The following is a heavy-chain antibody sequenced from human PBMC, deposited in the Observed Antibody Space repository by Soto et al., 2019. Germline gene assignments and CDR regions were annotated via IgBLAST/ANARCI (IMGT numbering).Heavy chain of an antibody. CDR1: GGSISSGGYY. Sequence: PSETLSLTCTVSGGSISSGGYYWSWIRQHPGKGLEWIGYIYYSGSTYYNPSLKSRVTISVDTSKNQFSLKLSSVTAADTAVYYCARDDRGSTPYGSKNWFDPWGQGTLVTVSS. CDR2: IYYSGST. CDR3: ARDDRGSTPYGSKNWFDP. V-gene: IGHV4-31*03. J-gene: IGHJ5*02. D-gene: IGHD4-17*01.